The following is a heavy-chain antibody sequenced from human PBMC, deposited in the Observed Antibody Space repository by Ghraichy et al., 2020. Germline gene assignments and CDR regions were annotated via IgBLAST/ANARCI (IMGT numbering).Heavy chain of an antibody. J-gene: IGHJ5*02. CDR1: GYSFTNYG. Sequence: ASVMVSCKTSGYSFTNYGITWVRQAPGQGLEWMGWITTSKGNTHSAQRLQGRVTMTADTSTSTVYMELTSLTYDDTAVYYCARGINYFDPWGQGTLVTVSS. D-gene: IGHD1-7*01. CDR2: ITTSKGNT. CDR3: ARGINYFDP. V-gene: IGHV1-18*01.